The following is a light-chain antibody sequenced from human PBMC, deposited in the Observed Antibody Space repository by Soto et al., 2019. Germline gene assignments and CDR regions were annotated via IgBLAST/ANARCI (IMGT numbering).Light chain of an antibody. Sequence: DIRMTQSPSTLSASVGDRVTITCRASQSISSWLAWYQQQPGKAPKLLIYDASSLESGVPSRFSGSGSGTEFTLTISSLQPDDFATYYCQQYNSYPWTFGQGTKVEIK. CDR2: DAS. J-gene: IGKJ1*01. CDR3: QQYNSYPWT. CDR1: QSISSW. V-gene: IGKV1-5*01.